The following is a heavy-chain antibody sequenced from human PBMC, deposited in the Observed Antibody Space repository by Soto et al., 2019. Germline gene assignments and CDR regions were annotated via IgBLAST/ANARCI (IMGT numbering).Heavy chain of an antibody. Sequence: PGEALKISSKGSGYSFTSYWIGWVRQMPWKGLEWLGIIYPGDSDTSYSPSFQGQVTISDDKSISTAYLVWSSLKASYTTMYYCERRASGYSRRGFDPWGKGTLVTVS. V-gene: IGHV5-51*01. CDR2: IYPGDSDT. CDR1: GYSFTSYW. J-gene: IGHJ5*02. CDR3: ERRASGYSRRGFDP. D-gene: IGHD6-13*01.